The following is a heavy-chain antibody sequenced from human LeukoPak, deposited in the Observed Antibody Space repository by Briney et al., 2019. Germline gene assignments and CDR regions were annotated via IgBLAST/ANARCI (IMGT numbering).Heavy chain of an antibody. CDR1: GFTFSSYA. J-gene: IGHJ5*02. CDR3: ARSTHVRLGRFDP. V-gene: IGHV3-30*04. Sequence: QPGGSLRLSCAASGFTFSSYAMHWVRQAPGKGLEWVAVISYDGSNKYYADSVKGRFTISRDNSKNTLYLQMNSLRAEDTAVYYCARSTHVRLGRFDPWGQGTLVTVSS. D-gene: IGHD1-1*01. CDR2: ISYDGSNK.